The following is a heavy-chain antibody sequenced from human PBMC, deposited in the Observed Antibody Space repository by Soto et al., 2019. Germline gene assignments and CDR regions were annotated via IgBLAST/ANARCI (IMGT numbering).Heavy chain of an antibody. CDR3: ARGNYGSPFDY. D-gene: IGHD4-17*01. V-gene: IGHV1-18*01. CDR1: GYTFTSYG. J-gene: IGHJ4*02. CDR2: ISAYNGNK. Sequence: EASMKVSCKASGYTFTSYGISWVRQAPGQGLEWKGWISAYNGNKNYAQKLQGRVTMTTDTSTSTAYKELRSLRSDDTAVYYCARGNYGSPFDYWGQGTLVTVSS.